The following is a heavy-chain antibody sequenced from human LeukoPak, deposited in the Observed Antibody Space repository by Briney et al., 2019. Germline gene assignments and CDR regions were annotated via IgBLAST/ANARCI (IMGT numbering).Heavy chain of an antibody. CDR1: GGSISSSSYY. J-gene: IGHJ4*02. Sequence: PSETLSLTCTVSGGSISSSSYYWGWIRQPPGKGLEWIGSIYYSGSTYYNPSLKSRVTISVDTSKNQFSLKLSSVTAADTAVYYCARDDSESDYGSEERGDYWGQGTLVTVSS. V-gene: IGHV4-39*07. CDR3: ARDDSESDYGSEERGDY. CDR2: IYYSGST. D-gene: IGHD3-10*01.